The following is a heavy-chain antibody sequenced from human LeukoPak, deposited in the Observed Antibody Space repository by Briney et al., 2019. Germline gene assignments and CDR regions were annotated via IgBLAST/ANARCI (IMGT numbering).Heavy chain of an antibody. CDR2: ISSNGGRT. V-gene: IGHV3-64D*09. Sequence: PGGSLRLSCSASGFTFGSYAMHWVRQAPGKGLEYASGISSNGGRTDYADSVKGRFTVSRGNSKNTLYLQMSSLRAEDTAVYHCVRSPTTTVTKYYFDFWGQGTLVIVSS. CDR3: VRSPTTTVTKYYFDF. J-gene: IGHJ4*02. D-gene: IGHD4-11*01. CDR1: GFTFGSYA.